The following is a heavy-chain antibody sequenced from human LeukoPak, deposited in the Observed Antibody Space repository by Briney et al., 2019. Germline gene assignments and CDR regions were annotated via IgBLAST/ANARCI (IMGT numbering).Heavy chain of an antibody. CDR1: GGSISSGNYY. Sequence: PSETLSLTCTVSGGSISSGNYYWSWIRQPAGKGLEWIGRIYTSGSTNYNPSLKSRVTMSVDTSKNQFSLKLSSVTAADTAVYYCAREAVTMVRGVIIAEPYYYYVDVWGKGTTVTISS. CDR3: AREAVTMVRGVIIAEPYYYYVDV. CDR2: IYTSGST. V-gene: IGHV4-61*02. J-gene: IGHJ6*03. D-gene: IGHD3-10*01.